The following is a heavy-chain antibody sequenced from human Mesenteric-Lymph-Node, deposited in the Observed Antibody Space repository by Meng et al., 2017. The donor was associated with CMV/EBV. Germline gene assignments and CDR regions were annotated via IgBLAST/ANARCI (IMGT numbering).Heavy chain of an antibody. CDR1: GGSVSGYS. J-gene: IGHJ4*02. Sequence: CTVNGGSVSGYSWSWIRQPPGKGLEWIGEINHSGSTNYNPSLKSRVTISVDTSKNQFSLKLSSVTAADTARYYCARASITATGTGPDYWGQGTLVTVSS. CDR2: INHSGST. D-gene: IGHD1-1*01. CDR3: ARASITATGTGPDY. V-gene: IGHV4-34*01.